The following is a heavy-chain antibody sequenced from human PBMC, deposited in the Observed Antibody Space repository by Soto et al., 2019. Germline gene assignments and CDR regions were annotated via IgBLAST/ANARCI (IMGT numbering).Heavy chain of an antibody. CDR2: INPNSGGT. D-gene: IGHD6-13*01. Sequence: GASVKVSCKASGYTFTGYYMHWVRQAPGQGLEWMGWINPNSGGTNYAQKFQGWVTMTRDTSISTAYMELSRLRSDDTAVYYCARDGALLAAAGTVTKYAFDDWGQGTLGTVSS. V-gene: IGHV1-2*04. CDR3: ARDGALLAAAGTVTKYAFDD. CDR1: GYTFTGYY. J-gene: IGHJ4*02.